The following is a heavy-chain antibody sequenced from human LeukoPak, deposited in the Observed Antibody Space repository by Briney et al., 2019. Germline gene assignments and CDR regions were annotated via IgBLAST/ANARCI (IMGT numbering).Heavy chain of an antibody. CDR3: ARIIVAAAGDAFDI. CDR1: GFTFSSYS. Sequence: GGSLRLSCAASGFTFSSYSMNWVRQAPGKGLECVSSISSSSSYIYYADSVKGRFTISRDNAKNSLYLQMNSLRAEDTAVYYCARIIVAAAGDAFDIWGQRTMVTVSS. V-gene: IGHV3-21*01. J-gene: IGHJ3*02. CDR2: ISSSSSYI. D-gene: IGHD6-13*01.